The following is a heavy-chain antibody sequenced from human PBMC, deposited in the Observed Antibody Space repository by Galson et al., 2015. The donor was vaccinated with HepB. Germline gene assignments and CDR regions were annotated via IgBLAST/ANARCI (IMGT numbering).Heavy chain of an antibody. CDR2: IYYSGSGST. Sequence: TLSLTCAVSGGSISSGDYSWSWIRQPPGKGLEWIGYIYYSGSGSTYYNPSLKSRVTISVDMSKNQFSLNLSSVTAADTAVYYCVSALSRWRFDYWGQGTLVTVSS. CDR3: VSALSRWRFDY. D-gene: IGHD6-13*01. V-gene: IGHV4-30-4*07. CDR1: GGSISSGDYS. J-gene: IGHJ4*02.